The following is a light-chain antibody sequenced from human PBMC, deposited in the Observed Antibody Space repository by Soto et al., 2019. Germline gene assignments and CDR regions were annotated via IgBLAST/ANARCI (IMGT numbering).Light chain of an antibody. Sequence: EIVMTQSPATLSVSPGERATLSCRASQSVSSNLAWYQQKPGQAPRLLIYGASTRATGIPARFSGSGSGTEFTLTISSLQPEVFAVYYCQQYNSWFRTFGQGTKVEIK. V-gene: IGKV3-15*01. J-gene: IGKJ1*01. CDR2: GAS. CDR3: QQYNSWFRT. CDR1: QSVSSN.